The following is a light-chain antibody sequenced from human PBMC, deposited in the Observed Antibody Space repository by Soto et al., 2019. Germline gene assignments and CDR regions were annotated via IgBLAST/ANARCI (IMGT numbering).Light chain of an antibody. CDR2: GAS. J-gene: IGKJ4*01. CDR1: RNINRK. Sequence: EIVMTQSPATLSVSPGERATLSCRVSRNINRKLAWYQQKPGQAPRLLISGASTRATGIPDRFSGSGSGTDFTLTISSLQSEDFAVYYCQQYYDYPPLIFGGGTKVEIK. V-gene: IGKV3-15*01. CDR3: QQYYDYPPLI.